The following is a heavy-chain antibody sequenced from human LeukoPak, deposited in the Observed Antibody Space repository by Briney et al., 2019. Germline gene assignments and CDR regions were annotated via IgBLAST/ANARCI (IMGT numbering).Heavy chain of an antibody. Sequence: SETLSLTCAVSGFSISSGYYWGWIRQPPGKGLEWIGSINHSAEPYSNPSLNSRVNMALDTSKNQLSLKMTSVSTADTAVYYCARQLGGMTTVIADFDYWGQGNLVTVSS. J-gene: IGHJ4*02. V-gene: IGHV4-38-2*01. CDR3: ARQLGGMTTVIADFDY. CDR1: GFSISSGYY. CDR2: INHSAEP. D-gene: IGHD4-17*01.